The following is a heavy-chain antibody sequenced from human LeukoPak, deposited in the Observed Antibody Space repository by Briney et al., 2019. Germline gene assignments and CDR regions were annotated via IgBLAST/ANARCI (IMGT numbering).Heavy chain of an antibody. V-gene: IGHV4-39*07. CDR2: INHSGST. CDR3: ARDTHLDY. CDR1: GGAISSSSYY. J-gene: IGHJ4*02. D-gene: IGHD2-15*01. Sequence: SETLSLTCTVSGGAISSSSYYWSWIRQPPGKGLEWIGEINHSGSTNYNPSLKSRVTISVDTSKNQFSLKLSSVTAADTAVYYCARDTHLDYWGQGTLVTVSA.